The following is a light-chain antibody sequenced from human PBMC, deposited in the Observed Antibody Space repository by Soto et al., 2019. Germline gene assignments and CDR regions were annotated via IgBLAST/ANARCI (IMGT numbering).Light chain of an antibody. J-gene: IGLJ1*01. CDR2: GNS. V-gene: IGLV1-40*01. CDR3: KSYAGSNTYV. CDR1: KSNIGAGHH. Sequence: QSALTQPPSVSGAPGQRVTISCSGSKSNIGAGHHVHWYQQLPGTAPKLLIYGNSIRPSGVPDRFSGSKSGTSASLAITGLQAADEADYFCKSYAGSNTYVFGSGTKVTVL.